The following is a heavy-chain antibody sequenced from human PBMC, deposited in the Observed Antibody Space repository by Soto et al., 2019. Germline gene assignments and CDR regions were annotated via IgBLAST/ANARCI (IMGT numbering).Heavy chain of an antibody. V-gene: IGHV2-5*02. CDR3: VQSRCGGDCLEIYSSHAYNGLDV. Sequence: QVTLKESGPTLVKPTQTLTLTCTVSGLSLRTTGVGVGWVRQPPGKALEWLALLYWDDDKRYSPSLRSRLTIAKDISENQVVLKMTNMDTVDTATYYCVQSRCGGDCLEIYSSHAYNGLDVWGQGTTVTVSS. D-gene: IGHD2-21*02. J-gene: IGHJ6*02. CDR2: LYWDDDK. CDR1: GLSLRTTGVG.